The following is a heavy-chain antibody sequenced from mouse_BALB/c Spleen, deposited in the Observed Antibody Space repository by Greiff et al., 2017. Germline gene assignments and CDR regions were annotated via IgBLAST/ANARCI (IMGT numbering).Heavy chain of an antibody. CDR3: ASYDGLYAMDY. D-gene: IGHD1-1*01. V-gene: IGHV3-2*02. Sequence: EVKLVESGPGLVKPSQSLSLTCTVTGYSITSDYAWNWIRQFPGNKLEWMGYISYSGSTSYNPSLKSRISITRDTSKNQFFLQLNSVTTEDTATYYCASYDGLYAMDYWGQGTSVTVSS. CDR2: ISYSGST. CDR1: GYSITSDYA. J-gene: IGHJ4*01.